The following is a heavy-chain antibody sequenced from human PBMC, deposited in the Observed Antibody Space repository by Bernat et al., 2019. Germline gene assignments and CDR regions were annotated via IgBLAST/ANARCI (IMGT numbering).Heavy chain of an antibody. V-gene: IGHV3-30*18. CDR2: ISYDGSNN. CDR3: AKDREGIAVAGEFDY. Sequence: QVQLVESGGGVVQPGRSLRLSCAASGFTFSSYGMHWVRQAPGKGLEWVAIISYDGSNNYYADSVKGRFTISRDNSKNTLYLQVNSLRAEDTAVYYCAKDREGIAVAGEFDYWGQGTLVTVSS. J-gene: IGHJ4*02. CDR1: GFTFSSYG. D-gene: IGHD6-19*01.